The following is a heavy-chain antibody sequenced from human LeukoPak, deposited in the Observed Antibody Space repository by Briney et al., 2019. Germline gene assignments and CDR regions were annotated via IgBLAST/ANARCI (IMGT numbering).Heavy chain of an antibody. CDR3: ARDAVGATALGY. V-gene: IGHV3-30*04. J-gene: IGHJ4*02. D-gene: IGHD1-26*01. CDR1: GFTLSYYA. Sequence: GGSLRLSCEASGFTLSYYAMHWVRQAPGKGPEWVAVMSSDGSYKDYGDSVKGRFTISRDNSRNTLYLEMNSLSPEDTGLYYCARDAVGATALGYWGQGTLVTVSS. CDR2: MSSDGSYK.